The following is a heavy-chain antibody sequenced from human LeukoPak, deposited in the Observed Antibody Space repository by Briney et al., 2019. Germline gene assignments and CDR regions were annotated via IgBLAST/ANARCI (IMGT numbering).Heavy chain of an antibody. V-gene: IGHV1-8*01. J-gene: IGHJ6*03. D-gene: IGHD6-13*01. CDR1: GYTFTSYD. Sequence: GASVKVSCKASGYTFTSYDINWVRQATGQGLEWMGWMNPNSGNTGYAQKFQGRVTMTRSTSISTAYMELSSLRSEDTAVYYCARGVSSSWYVYYYYYYYMDVWGKGTTVTVSS. CDR3: ARGVSSSWYVYYYYYYYMDV. CDR2: MNPNSGNT.